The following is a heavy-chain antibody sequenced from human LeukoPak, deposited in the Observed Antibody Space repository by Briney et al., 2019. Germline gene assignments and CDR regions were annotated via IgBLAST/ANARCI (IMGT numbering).Heavy chain of an antibody. CDR1: GGSISSSPYY. CDR3: ARGTYYYDSSGYYEPHPKFDY. J-gene: IGHJ4*02. CDR2: IYYSGST. V-gene: IGHV4-39*01. D-gene: IGHD3-22*01. Sequence: SETLSLTCTVSGGSISSSPYYWAWVRQPPGKGLEWIGSIYYSGSTYYNPSLKSRVTISADTSKNQFSLKLTSVTAADTAVYYCARGTYYYDSSGYYEPHPKFDYWGQGTLVTVSS.